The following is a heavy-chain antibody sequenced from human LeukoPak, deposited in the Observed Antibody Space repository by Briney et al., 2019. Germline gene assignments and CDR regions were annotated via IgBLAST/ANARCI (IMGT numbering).Heavy chain of an antibody. Sequence: GGSLRLSCAASGFTFSSYAMHWVRQAPGKGLEWVAVISYDGSNKYYADSVKGRFTISRDNSKNTLYLQMNSLRAEDTAVYYCARDRGGGTYYKAFDYWGQGTLVTVSS. J-gene: IGHJ4*02. CDR1: GFTFSSYA. V-gene: IGHV3-30*04. CDR3: ARDRGGGTYYKAFDY. CDR2: ISYDGSNK. D-gene: IGHD1-26*01.